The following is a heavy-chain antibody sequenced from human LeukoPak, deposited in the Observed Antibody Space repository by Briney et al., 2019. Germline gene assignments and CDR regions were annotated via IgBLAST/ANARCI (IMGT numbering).Heavy chain of an antibody. J-gene: IGHJ4*02. V-gene: IGHV3-48*01. CDR1: GFTFSSYS. CDR3: ACGVDFSSGSKRGFDY. Sequence: GGSLRLSCAASGFTFSSYSMNWVRQAPGKGLEWVSYMSSSSDTIYYADSVKGRFTISTDNAKSSLFLQMNGLRAEDTAIYYCACGVDFSSGSKRGFDYWGLGTLVTVSS. CDR2: MSSSSDTI. D-gene: IGHD3-3*01.